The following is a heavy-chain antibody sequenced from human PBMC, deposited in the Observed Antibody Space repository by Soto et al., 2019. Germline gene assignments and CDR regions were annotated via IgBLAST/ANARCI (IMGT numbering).Heavy chain of an antibody. Sequence: EVQLLESGGGLVQPGGSLRLSCAASGFTFSSYAMSWVRQAPGKGLEWVSAISGSGGSTYYADSVKGRFTISRDNSKNTLYLQMNSLRAEDTAVYYCAKDGGYCYGYSPRYYYGMDVWGQGTTVTVSS. D-gene: IGHD5-18*01. CDR3: AKDGGYCYGYSPRYYYGMDV. CDR2: ISGSGGST. CDR1: GFTFSSYA. J-gene: IGHJ6*02. V-gene: IGHV3-23*01.